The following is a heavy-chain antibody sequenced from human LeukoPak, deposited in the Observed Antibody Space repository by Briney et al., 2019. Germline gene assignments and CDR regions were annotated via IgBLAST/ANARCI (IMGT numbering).Heavy chain of an antibody. CDR1: GGSISSYY. J-gene: IGHJ4*02. CDR2: IYTRGSN. CDR3: PIKANIWGATIFDY. D-gene: IGHD1-26*01. Sequence: SETLSLTCTVSGGSISSYYWSWIRQPPGKGVEWIGYIYTRGSNNYNPSLKSRVTISVDTSKHQFSLKLSSVTAADTAVYYCPIKANIWGATIFDYWGQGTLVTVSS. V-gene: IGHV4-4*09.